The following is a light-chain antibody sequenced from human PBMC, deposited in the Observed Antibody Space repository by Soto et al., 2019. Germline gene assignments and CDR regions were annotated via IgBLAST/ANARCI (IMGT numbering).Light chain of an antibody. CDR1: SSDVGGYNY. CDR3: SSYTGSNKLV. Sequence: QSVLTQPPSASGSPGQSVTISCTGTSSDVGGYNYVSWYQQHPGKAPTLIIYEVSKRPSGVSDRFSGSKSGNTASLTVSGLQAEDEADYYCSSYTGSNKLVFGGGTKLTVL. V-gene: IGLV2-8*01. CDR2: EVS. J-gene: IGLJ2*01.